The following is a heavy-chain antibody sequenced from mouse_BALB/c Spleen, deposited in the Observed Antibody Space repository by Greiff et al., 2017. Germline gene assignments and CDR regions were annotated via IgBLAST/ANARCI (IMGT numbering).Heavy chain of an antibody. J-gene: IGHJ4*01. CDR2: ISYDGSN. CDR3: ARDITTASMDY. D-gene: IGHD1-2*01. CDR1: GYSITSGYY. Sequence: EVKVEESGPGLVKPSQSLSLTCSVTGYSITSGYYWNWIRQFPGNKLEWMGYISYDGSNNYNPSLKNRISITRDTSKNQFFLKLNSVTTEDTATYYCARDITTASMDYWGQGTSVTVSS. V-gene: IGHV3-6*02.